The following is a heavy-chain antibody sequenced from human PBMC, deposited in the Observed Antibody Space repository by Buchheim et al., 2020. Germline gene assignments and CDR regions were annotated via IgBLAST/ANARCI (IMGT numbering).Heavy chain of an antibody. Sequence: EVQLLESGGALVQPGGSLRLSCTASGFTFSTYAMIWVRQAPGKGLEWVSSLSNSGRAKYYAGSVKGRFTVSRDNSQKTAYLQMNSLKVDDTAVYYCAKDPTGAPSGPMDNWGQGTL. V-gene: IGHV3-23*01. D-gene: IGHD1-14*01. CDR2: LSNSGRAK. J-gene: IGHJ4*02. CDR3: AKDPTGAPSGPMDN. CDR1: GFTFSTYA.